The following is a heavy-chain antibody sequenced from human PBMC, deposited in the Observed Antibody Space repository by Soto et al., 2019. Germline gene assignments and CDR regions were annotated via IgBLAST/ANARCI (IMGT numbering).Heavy chain of an antibody. CDR2: IIPIFGTA. CDR3: ARAIVGAGGLFDP. Sequence: SVKVSCKASGGTFSSYAISWVRQAPGQGLEWMGGIIPIFGTANYAQKFQGRVTITADESTSTAYMELSSLRSEDTAVYYCARAIVGAGGLFDPWGQGTLVTVSS. J-gene: IGHJ5*02. D-gene: IGHD1-26*01. V-gene: IGHV1-69*13. CDR1: GGTFSSYA.